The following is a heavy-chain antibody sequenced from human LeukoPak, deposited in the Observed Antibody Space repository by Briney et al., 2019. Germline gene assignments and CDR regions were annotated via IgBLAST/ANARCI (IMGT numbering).Heavy chain of an antibody. Sequence: SETLSLTCAVYGGSFSGYYWSWIRQPPGKGLEWIGEINHSGSTNYNPSLKSRVTISVDTSKSQFSLKLSSVTAADTAVYYCARHKSLKDYVSASFDYWGQGTLVTVSS. D-gene: IGHD3-10*02. CDR2: INHSGST. V-gene: IGHV4-34*01. CDR3: ARHKSLKDYVSASFDY. CDR1: GGSFSGYY. J-gene: IGHJ4*02.